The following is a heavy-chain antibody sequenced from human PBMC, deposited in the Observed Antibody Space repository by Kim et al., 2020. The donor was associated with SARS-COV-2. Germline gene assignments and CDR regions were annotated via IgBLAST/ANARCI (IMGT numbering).Heavy chain of an antibody. Sequence: ASVKVSCKASGFTFTSYYIHWVRYAPGQGLEWMGIISPSGTTTYAQTFQGKVTMTRDTSTSTVYMELSSLRSDDTAVYYCARGYSASYRIDYWGQGTLVTVSS. CDR3: ARGYSASYRIDY. V-gene: IGHV1-46*01. CDR2: ISPSGTT. J-gene: IGHJ4*02. D-gene: IGHD6-13*01. CDR1: GFTFTSYY.